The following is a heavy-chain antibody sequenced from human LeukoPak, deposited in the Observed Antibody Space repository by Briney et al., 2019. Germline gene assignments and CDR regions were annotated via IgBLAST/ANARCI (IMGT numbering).Heavy chain of an antibody. V-gene: IGHV3-21*06. CDR1: GFTFSHYN. D-gene: IGHD1-26*01. J-gene: IGHJ4*02. Sequence: GGSLRPSCEASGFTFSHYNINWVRQAPGRGLEWVSSIDTSSTHMNYADSVKGRFTISRDNARNSLYLQMHSLTVEDTAVYFCARSLVGAVIDYWGQGTLVTVSS. CDR2: IDTSSTHM. CDR3: ARSLVGAVIDY.